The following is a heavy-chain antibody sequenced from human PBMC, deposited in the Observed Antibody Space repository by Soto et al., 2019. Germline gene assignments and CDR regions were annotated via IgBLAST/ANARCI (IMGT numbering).Heavy chain of an antibody. V-gene: IGHV4-31*03. CDR2: IYYSGST. Sequence: PSETLSLTCTVSGGSISSGGYYWSWIRQHPGKGLEWIGYIYYSGSTYYNPSLKSRVTISVDTSKNQFSLKLSSVTAADTAVYYCARVKCTNELMTRGSSGGSCAHYYYYGMDVWGQGTTVT. D-gene: IGHD2-15*01. CDR1: GGSISSGGYY. CDR3: ARVKCTNELMTRGSSGGSCAHYYYYGMDV. J-gene: IGHJ6*02.